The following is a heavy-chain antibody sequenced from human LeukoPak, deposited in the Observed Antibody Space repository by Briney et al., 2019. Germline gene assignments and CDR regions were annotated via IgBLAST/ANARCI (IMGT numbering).Heavy chain of an antibody. D-gene: IGHD3-3*01. Sequence: ASVKVSCKASGGTFSSYAISWVRQAPGQGLEWMGRIIPILGIANYAQKFQGRVTITADKSTSTAYMELSSLRSEDTTVYYCARARDYDFWSGDGVTFDCWGHGTLVTVSS. CDR3: ARARDYDFWSGDGVTFDC. V-gene: IGHV1-69*04. CDR2: IIPILGIA. J-gene: IGHJ4*01. CDR1: GGTFSSYA.